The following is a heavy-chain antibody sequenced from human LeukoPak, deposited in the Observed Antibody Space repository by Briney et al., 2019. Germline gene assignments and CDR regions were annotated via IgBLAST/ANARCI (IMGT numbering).Heavy chain of an antibody. Sequence: SETLSLTCTVSGGSISSSSYYWGWIRQPPGKGLEWIGSFQYSGSTHYNPSLRSRVTISVDTSKNQFSLSLSSATAADTAVYYCARDPYWGPGALVTVSS. CDR1: GGSISSSSYY. V-gene: IGHV4-39*07. J-gene: IGHJ4*02. CDR3: ARDPY. CDR2: FQYSGST.